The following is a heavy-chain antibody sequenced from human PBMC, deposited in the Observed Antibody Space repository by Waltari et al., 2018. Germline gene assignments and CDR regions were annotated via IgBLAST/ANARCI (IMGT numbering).Heavy chain of an antibody. CDR1: AGSIHSYY. V-gene: IGHV4-59*01. J-gene: IGHJ3*02. CDR3: ARDGYFGSEVSGAFDI. CDR2: IYYSGST. D-gene: IGHD3-10*01. Sequence: QVQLQESGPGLVKPSETLSLTCTASAGSIHSYYCSWIRQPPGKGLEWIGYIYYSGSTNYNPSLKSRVTISVDTSKNQFSLRLRSVTAADTAVYYCARDGYFGSEVSGAFDIWGQGTMVTVSS.